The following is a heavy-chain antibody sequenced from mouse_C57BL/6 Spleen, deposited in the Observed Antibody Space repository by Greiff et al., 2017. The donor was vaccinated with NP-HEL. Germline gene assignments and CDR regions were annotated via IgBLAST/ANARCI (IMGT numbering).Heavy chain of an antibody. CDR1: GYTFTSYW. CDR3: ARAGYAMDY. CDR2: IHPNSGST. V-gene: IGHV1-64*01. J-gene: IGHJ4*01. Sequence: QVQLKQPGAELVKPGASVKLSCKASGYTFTSYWMHWVKQRPGQGLEWIGMIHPNSGSTNYNEKFKSKATLTVDKSSSTAYMQLSSLTAEDSAVYYCARAGYAMDYWGQGTSVTVSS.